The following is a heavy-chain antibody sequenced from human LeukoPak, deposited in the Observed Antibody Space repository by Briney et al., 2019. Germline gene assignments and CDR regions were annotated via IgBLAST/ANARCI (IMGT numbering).Heavy chain of an antibody. V-gene: IGHV3-7*05. Sequence: GGSLRLSCVASGFTFSTYWMNWVRQAPGKGLEWVANIKQDGSQKYYVDSVEGRFTISRDNSKNSLYLQMNSLRAEDTAVYYCARGYYSSDYWGQGTLVTVSS. CDR1: GFTFSTYW. CDR2: IKQDGSQK. D-gene: IGHD3-10*01. J-gene: IGHJ4*02. CDR3: ARGYYSSDY.